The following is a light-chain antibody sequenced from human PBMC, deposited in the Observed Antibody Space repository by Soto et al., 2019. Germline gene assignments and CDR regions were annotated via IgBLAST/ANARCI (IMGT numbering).Light chain of an antibody. V-gene: IGKV3-20*01. CDR1: QSVSSSY. J-gene: IGKJ1*01. CDR3: QRYGSSLWT. CDR2: GAC. Sequence: ETLLTHSPSTLNSSPGERATLSCRASQSVSSSYLGWYRQEPGQVPWLLIYGACSRCTGISVRFSGSGCGTGFTLTISGLERGDFAVYYCQRYGSSLWTFCQGPKVGI.